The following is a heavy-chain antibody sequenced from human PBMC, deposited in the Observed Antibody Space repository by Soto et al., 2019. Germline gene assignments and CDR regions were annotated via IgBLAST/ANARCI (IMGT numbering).Heavy chain of an antibody. CDR3: AKSRIQGWTKGLYDH. V-gene: IGHV3-21*04. CDR1: GFAFSSYT. J-gene: IGHJ4*02. CDR2: ISGGGDYI. Sequence: GGSLRLSCAASGFAFSSYTMNWVRHAPGKGLEWVSSISGGGDYIYYTGSVKGRFSISRDDPKNTLYLQMNSLRAEDTAVYSCAKSRIQGWTKGLYDHWGQGTLVTVSS. D-gene: IGHD5-18*01.